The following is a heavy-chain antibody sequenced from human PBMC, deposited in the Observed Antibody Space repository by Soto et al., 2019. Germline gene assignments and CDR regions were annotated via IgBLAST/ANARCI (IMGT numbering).Heavy chain of an antibody. Sequence: ASVKVSCKASGYTYTSYGISWVRQATGQGLEWMGWISAYNGNTNYAQKLQGRVTMTTDTSTSTAYMELRSLRADDTAVYYCARVEVIGADAYYYMDVWGKGTTVTVSS. V-gene: IGHV1-18*01. CDR3: ARVEVIGADAYYYMDV. J-gene: IGHJ6*03. CDR2: ISAYNGNT. D-gene: IGHD3-10*01. CDR1: GYTYTSYG.